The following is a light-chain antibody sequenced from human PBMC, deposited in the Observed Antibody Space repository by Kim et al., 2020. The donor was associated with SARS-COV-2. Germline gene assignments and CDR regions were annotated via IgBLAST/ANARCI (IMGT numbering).Light chain of an antibody. CDR3: SSRDTIDNRPFYV. CDR2: GKN. CDR1: NLIYNE. V-gene: IGLV3-19*01. J-gene: IGLJ1*01. Sequence: QTGRITCQGYNLIYNEASGYQQKSGQAPLLVIYGKNQRPSGIPDRISSSTSGDTASLTITGAQAEDEADYFCSSRDTIDNRPFYVFGTGTKVTVL.